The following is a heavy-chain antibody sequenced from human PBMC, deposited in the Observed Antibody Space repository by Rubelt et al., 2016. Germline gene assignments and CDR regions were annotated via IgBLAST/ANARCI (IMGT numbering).Heavy chain of an antibody. CDR3: AGGLGRSPRNNWFDP. Sequence: QVQLQESGPGLVKPSETLSLTCTVSGYSISSGYYWGWIRQPPGKGLEWIGHIYYSGSTYYNPSLKSRVPISGDTSKNPFSLKRSSVSAADTAVYYCAGGLGRSPRNNWFDPWGQGTMVTVSS. CDR1: GYSISSGYY. CDR2: IYYSGST. V-gene: IGHV4-38-2*02. D-gene: IGHD1-1*01. J-gene: IGHJ5*02.